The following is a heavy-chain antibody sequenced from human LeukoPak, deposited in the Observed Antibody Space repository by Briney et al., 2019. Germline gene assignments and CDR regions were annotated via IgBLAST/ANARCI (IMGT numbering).Heavy chain of an antibody. Sequence: ASVKVSCKASGYTFTSYGISWVRQARGQGLEWMGWISAYNGNTNYAQKLQGRVTMTTDTSTSTAYMELRSLRSDDTAVYYCARATYYDFWSGYFDYWGQGTLVTVSS. V-gene: IGHV1-18*01. J-gene: IGHJ4*02. CDR1: GYTFTSYG. D-gene: IGHD3-3*01. CDR3: ARATYYDFWSGYFDY. CDR2: ISAYNGNT.